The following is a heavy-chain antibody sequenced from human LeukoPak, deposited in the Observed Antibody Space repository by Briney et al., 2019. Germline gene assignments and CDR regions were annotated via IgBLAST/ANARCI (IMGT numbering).Heavy chain of an antibody. Sequence: KASETLSLTCTASGGSISSSSYYWGWIRQPPGKGLEWIGSIYYSGSTYYNPSLKSRVTISVDTSKNQFSLKLSSVTAADTAVYYCAREGRYYYYYMDVWGKGTTVTVSS. V-gene: IGHV4-39*02. J-gene: IGHJ6*03. CDR3: AREGRYYYYYMDV. CDR1: GGSISSSSYY. CDR2: IYYSGST.